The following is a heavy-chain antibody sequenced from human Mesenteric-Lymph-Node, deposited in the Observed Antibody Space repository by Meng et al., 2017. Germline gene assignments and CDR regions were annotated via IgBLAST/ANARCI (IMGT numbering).Heavy chain of an antibody. CDR2: IRSKAYGGTT. Sequence: GESLKISCAASGFTFSSYAMSWVRQAPGKGLEWVGFIRSKAYGGTTEYAASVKGRFTISRDDSKSIAYLQMNSLKTEDTAVYYCTRESGYSYGYDDLNPIPHDAFDIWGQGTMVTVSS. V-gene: IGHV3-49*04. J-gene: IGHJ3*02. CDR3: TRESGYSYGYDDLNPIPHDAFDI. CDR1: GFTFSSYA. D-gene: IGHD5-18*01.